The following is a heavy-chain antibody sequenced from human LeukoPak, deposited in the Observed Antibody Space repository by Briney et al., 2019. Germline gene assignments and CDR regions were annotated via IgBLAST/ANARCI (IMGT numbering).Heavy chain of an antibody. CDR3: ARGRDGYSSDAFDI. V-gene: IGHV4-31*03. CDR1: GGSITSSGHY. CDR2: IYYTGST. Sequence: PSETLSLTCTVSGGSITSSGHYWSWIRQLPGKGLEWIGYIYYTGSTYYNPSLKSRLTISVDTSKNQFSLKLISVTAADTAVYYCARGRDGYSSDAFDIWGQGTMVTVSS. D-gene: IGHD5-24*01. J-gene: IGHJ3*02.